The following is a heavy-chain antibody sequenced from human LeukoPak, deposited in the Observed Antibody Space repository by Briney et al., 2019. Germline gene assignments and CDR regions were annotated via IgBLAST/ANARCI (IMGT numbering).Heavy chain of an antibody. V-gene: IGHV7-4-1*02. J-gene: IGHJ4*02. CDR2: INTHTGNP. D-gene: IGHD3-10*01. CDR1: GYTFTGYY. Sequence: ASVTVSCKASGYTFTGYYMHWVRQAPGQGLEWMGWINTHTGNPRYGQGFTGRFVFSLDTSVNTAYLQINSLKSEDTATYYCTRDNSGIDFWGQGTLVTVSS. CDR3: TRDNSGIDF.